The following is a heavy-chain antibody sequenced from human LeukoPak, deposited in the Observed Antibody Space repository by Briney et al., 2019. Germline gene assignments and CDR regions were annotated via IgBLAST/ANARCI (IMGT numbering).Heavy chain of an antibody. CDR2: ISYDGSNK. V-gene: IGHV3-30-3*01. CDR3: AKDGYYYGSGSYLS. D-gene: IGHD3-10*01. J-gene: IGHJ4*02. Sequence: GGSLRLSCAASGFTFSSYAMHWVRQAPGKGLEWVAVISYDGSNKYYADSVKGRFTITRDNSKNTLYLQMNSLRAEDTAVYYCAKDGYYYGSGSYLSWGQGTLVTVSS. CDR1: GFTFSSYA.